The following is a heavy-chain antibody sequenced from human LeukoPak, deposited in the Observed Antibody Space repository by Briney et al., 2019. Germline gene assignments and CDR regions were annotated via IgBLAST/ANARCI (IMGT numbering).Heavy chain of an antibody. CDR3: ARGNLYYYDSSGYYFKFDY. V-gene: IGHV4-34*01. J-gene: IGHJ4*02. D-gene: IGHD3-22*01. CDR1: GGSFSSYY. Sequence: MSSDTLSLTCAVYGGSFSSYYWSWIRQPLGKGLEWIGEINHSGSTNYNPSLRSRVTISVDTSKNQFSLKLSSVTAADTAVYYCARGNLYYYDSSGYYFKFDYWGQGTLVTVSS. CDR2: INHSGST.